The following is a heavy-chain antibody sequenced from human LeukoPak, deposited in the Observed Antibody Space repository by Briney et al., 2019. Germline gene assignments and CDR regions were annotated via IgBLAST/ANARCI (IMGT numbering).Heavy chain of an antibody. Sequence: PKASVKVSCKASGYTFTSYGISWVRQAPGQGLEWMGWISVYNGNTNYAQKLQGTVTMTTDTSTSTAYMELRSLRSADTAVYSCARVAEGAAGTGNFDYWGQRTLVTVSS. CDR3: ARVAEGAAGTGNFDY. CDR2: ISVYNGNT. CDR1: GYTFTSYG. J-gene: IGHJ4*02. V-gene: IGHV1-18*01. D-gene: IGHD6-13*01.